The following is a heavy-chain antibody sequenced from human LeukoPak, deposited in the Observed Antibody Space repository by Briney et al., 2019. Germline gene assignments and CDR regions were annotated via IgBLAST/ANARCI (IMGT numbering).Heavy chain of an antibody. D-gene: IGHD2/OR15-2a*01. CDR3: ASMGFKYGNVFDF. CDR1: TSHYF. Sequence: SKTLSLTCTVSTSHYFWGWVRQPPGKGLEWIGNVFYSGGTSYNPSLESRVTISEDKSKNQISLTLTSVTAADTATYYCASMGFKYGNVFDFWGPGTMVTVSS. V-gene: IGHV4-59*08. J-gene: IGHJ3*01. CDR2: VFYSGGT.